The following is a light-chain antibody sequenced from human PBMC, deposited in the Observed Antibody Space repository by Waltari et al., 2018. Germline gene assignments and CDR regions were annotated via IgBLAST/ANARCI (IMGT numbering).Light chain of an antibody. CDR3: AAWDDSLSGRV. V-gene: IGLV1-47*01. J-gene: IGLJ3*02. CDR1: RSNIGSNY. Sequence: QSVLTQPPSASGTPGQRVTIPCSGSRSNIGSNYVYWYQQVPGTAHKLLIYRNNRRPSGVPDRYSGSKSGTSASLAISGLRSEDEADYYCAAWDDSLSGRVFGGGTKVTVL. CDR2: RNN.